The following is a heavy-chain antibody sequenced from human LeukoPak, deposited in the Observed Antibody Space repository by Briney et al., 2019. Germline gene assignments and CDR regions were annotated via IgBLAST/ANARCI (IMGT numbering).Heavy chain of an antibody. J-gene: IGHJ4*02. CDR1: GFSFSTYA. D-gene: IGHD3-22*01. Sequence: GGSLRLSCAASGFSFSTYAMTWVRRAPGKGLEWVSGISGSGGSPHYADSVKGRFTISRDTSKNTLYLQMNSLRAEDTAVYYCAKAVYDSSGSFDFWGQGTLVTVSS. CDR3: AKAVYDSSGSFDF. V-gene: IGHV3-23*01. CDR2: ISGSGGSP.